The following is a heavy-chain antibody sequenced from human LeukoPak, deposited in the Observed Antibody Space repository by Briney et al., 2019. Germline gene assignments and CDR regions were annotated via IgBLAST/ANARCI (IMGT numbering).Heavy chain of an antibody. CDR2: ISSSSSYI. CDR1: GLTFSSYS. V-gene: IGHV3-21*01. J-gene: IGHJ4*02. Sequence: GGSLRLTCAASGLTFSSYSMNWVRQAPGKGLEWVSSISSSSSYIYYADSVKGRFTISRDNAKNSLYLQMNRLRADDTAVYYCARDPRWDDYWGQGTLVTVSS. D-gene: IGHD1-26*01. CDR3: ARDPRWDDY.